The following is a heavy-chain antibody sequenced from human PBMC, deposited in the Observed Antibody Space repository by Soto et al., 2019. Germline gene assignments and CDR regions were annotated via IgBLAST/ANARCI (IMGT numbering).Heavy chain of an antibody. V-gene: IGHV4-39*01. CDR3: ATDLYDYLDY. Sequence: SETLSLTCTVSGGSISSSSYYWGWIRQPPGKGLEWIGSIYYSGSTYYNPSLKSRVTISVDTSKNQFSLKLSSVTAADTAVYYCATDLYDYLDYWGQGTLVTVSS. CDR2: IYYSGST. CDR1: GGSISSSSYY. J-gene: IGHJ4*02. D-gene: IGHD2-2*01.